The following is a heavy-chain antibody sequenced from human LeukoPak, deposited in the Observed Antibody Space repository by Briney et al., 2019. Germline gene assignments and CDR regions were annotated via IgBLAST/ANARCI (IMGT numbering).Heavy chain of an antibody. CDR2: ISGSGGST. Sequence: GGSLRLSCAASGFTFSSYAMSWVRQAPGKGLEWVSAISGSGGSTYYADSVKGRFTISRDNSKNTLYLQMNSLRAEDTAVYYCAKDLGPPENPHLDYWGQGTLVTVSS. CDR1: GFTFSSYA. CDR3: AKDLGPPENPHLDY. V-gene: IGHV3-23*01. J-gene: IGHJ4*02. D-gene: IGHD1-14*01.